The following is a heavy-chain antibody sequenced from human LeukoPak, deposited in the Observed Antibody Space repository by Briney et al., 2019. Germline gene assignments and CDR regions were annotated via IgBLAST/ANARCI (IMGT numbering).Heavy chain of an antibody. D-gene: IGHD6-19*01. CDR3: AREAFYKSGWYSLFGH. Sequence: GGSLRLSCAASGFALSSYGMGWVRQAPGKGLEWVSVISGSGGSIYYADSVKGRFTISRDNSKNTLYLQMNSLRVEDTAIYYCAREAFYKSGWYSLFGHWGQGTLVTVSS. CDR2: ISGSGGSI. V-gene: IGHV3-23*01. CDR1: GFALSSYG. J-gene: IGHJ4*02.